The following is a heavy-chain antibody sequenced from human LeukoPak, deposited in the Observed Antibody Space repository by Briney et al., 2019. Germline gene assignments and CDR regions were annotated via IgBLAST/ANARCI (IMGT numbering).Heavy chain of an antibody. CDR2: IYTSGST. CDR1: GGSISSYY. CDR3: ARGPVVPAAMGYYYYYMDV. Sequence: PSETLSLTCTVSGGSISSYYWSWIRQPAGKGLEWIGRIYTSGSTNYNPSLKSRVTMSVDTSKNQFSLKLSSVTAADTAVYYCARGPVVPAAMGYYYYYMDVWGKGTTVTVSS. V-gene: IGHV4-4*07. J-gene: IGHJ6*03. D-gene: IGHD2-2*01.